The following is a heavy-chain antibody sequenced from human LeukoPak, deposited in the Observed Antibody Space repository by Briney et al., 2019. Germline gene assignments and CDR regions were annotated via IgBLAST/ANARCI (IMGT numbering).Heavy chain of an antibody. Sequence: SETLSLTCTVSGGSISSSNYYWGWIRQPPGRGLEWIGSIFYSGSTYYNPSLKSRVTISVDTSRRQFSLNLSSVTAADTAVYSRHSSMTTVVFDYWGQGTLVTVSS. CDR2: IFYSGST. J-gene: IGHJ4*02. V-gene: IGHV4-39*01. D-gene: IGHD4-23*01. CDR3: HSSMTTVVFDY. CDR1: GGSISSSNYY.